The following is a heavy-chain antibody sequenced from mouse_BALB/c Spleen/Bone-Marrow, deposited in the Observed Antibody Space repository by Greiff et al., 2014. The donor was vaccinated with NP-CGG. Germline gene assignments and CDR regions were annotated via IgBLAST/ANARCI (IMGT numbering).Heavy chain of an antibody. CDR3: TRSRAYFRDWFAY. J-gene: IGHJ3*01. Sequence: EVHLVESGPELEKPGASVKISCKASGHSFTGYNMNWVKQSHGKSLEWIGNIDPYYGTTTFNQKFKDKATLTVDKSSSTAYMQLKSLTSEDSAVYYCTRSRAYFRDWFAYWGQGTLVTVSA. V-gene: IGHV1-39*01. CDR2: IDPYYGTT. CDR1: GHSFTGYN. D-gene: IGHD2-14*01.